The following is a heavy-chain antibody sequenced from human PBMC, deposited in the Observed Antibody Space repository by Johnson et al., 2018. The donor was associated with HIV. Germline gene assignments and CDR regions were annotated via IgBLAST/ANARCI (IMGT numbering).Heavy chain of an antibody. CDR3: TSGKSWLAVDAFDI. V-gene: IGHV3-66*01. Sequence: VQLVESGGGLVQPGGSLRLSCAASGLSVSNNYMTWVRQAPGKGLEWVSVLSSGGDTWYAGSVTGRFTISRDNSKNTLYLQLNSLKTEDTAVYYCTSGKSWLAVDAFDIWGQGTMVTVSS. CDR1: GLSVSNNY. CDR2: LSSGGDT. D-gene: IGHD6-19*01. J-gene: IGHJ3*02.